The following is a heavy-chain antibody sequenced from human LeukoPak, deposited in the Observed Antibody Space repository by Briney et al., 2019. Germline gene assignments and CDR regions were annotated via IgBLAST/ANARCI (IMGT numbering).Heavy chain of an antibody. J-gene: IGHJ4*02. V-gene: IGHV3-30-3*01. D-gene: IGHD3-16*01. CDR3: ARDGDTEMISY. Sequence: GGSLRLSCAASGFTFSDYAMHWVRQAPGKGLEWVAFISYDGSNKYYADSVKGRFIISRDNSKNTLYLQMNSLRAEDTAVYYCARDGDTEMISYWGQGTLVTVSS. CDR2: ISYDGSNK. CDR1: GFTFSDYA.